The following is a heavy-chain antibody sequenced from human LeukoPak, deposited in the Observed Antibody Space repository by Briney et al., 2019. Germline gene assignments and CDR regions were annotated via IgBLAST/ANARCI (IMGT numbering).Heavy chain of an antibody. CDR2: IYYSGST. D-gene: IGHD1-26*01. CDR1: GGSISSSSYY. CDR3: ARQLGATTRWFDP. Sequence: ASETLSLTCTVSGGSISSSSYYWGWTRQPPGKGLEWIGSIYYSGSTYYNPSLKSRVTISVDTSKNQFSLKLSSVTAADTAVYYCARQLGATTRWFDPWGQGTLVTVSS. V-gene: IGHV4-39*01. J-gene: IGHJ5*02.